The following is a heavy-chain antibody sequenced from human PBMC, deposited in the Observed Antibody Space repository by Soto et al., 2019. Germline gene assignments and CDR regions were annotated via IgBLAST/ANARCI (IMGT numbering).Heavy chain of an antibody. CDR3: VKWNGFGYS. D-gene: IGHD1-1*01. CDR1: GFSISEYG. Sequence: EVQLLESGGGSVQPGGSLKLSCAVSGFSISEYGVTWVRQPPGKGRYWVSGFSGGRGGTFYADSVRGRFTISRDDSWNMVYLQMDSLGVEDTAVYYCVKWNGFGYSWGQGTLVTVSS. V-gene: IGHV3-23*01. CDR2: FSGGRGGT. J-gene: IGHJ4*02.